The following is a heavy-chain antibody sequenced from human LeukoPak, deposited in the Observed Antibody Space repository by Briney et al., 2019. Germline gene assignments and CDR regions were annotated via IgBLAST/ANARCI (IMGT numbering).Heavy chain of an antibody. D-gene: IGHD4-17*01. CDR1: GFTFSSYA. CDR3: ASDLDYGDIDDSFDV. V-gene: IGHV3-23*01. CDR2: ISGSGGST. J-gene: IGHJ3*01. Sequence: GGSLRLSCAASGFTFSSYAMSWVRQAPGKGLEWVSAISGSGGSTYYAGSVKGRFTISRDNSKNTLYLQMNSLRAEDTAAYHCASDLDYGDIDDSFDVWGQGTMVTVSS.